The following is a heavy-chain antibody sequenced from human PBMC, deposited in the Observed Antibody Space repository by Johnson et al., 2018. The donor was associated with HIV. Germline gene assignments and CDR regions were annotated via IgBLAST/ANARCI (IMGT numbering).Heavy chain of an antibody. CDR2: ISGDGSSS. CDR1: GFTISTFW. J-gene: IGHJ3*02. V-gene: IGHV3-74*02. Sequence: VQLVESGGDLVQPGGSLGLSCAASGFTISTFWMHWVRQVPGKGLMWVSRISGDGSSSSYADSVKGRFTISRDNAKNTLYLQLNILRVEDTAIYYCARAQLLADDAFNNWGQGTMVTVSS. D-gene: IGHD6-6*01. CDR3: ARAQLLADDAFNN.